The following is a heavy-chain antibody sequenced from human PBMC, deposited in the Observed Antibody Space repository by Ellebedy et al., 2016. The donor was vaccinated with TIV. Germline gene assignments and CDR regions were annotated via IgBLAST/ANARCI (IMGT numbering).Heavy chain of an antibody. J-gene: IGHJ4*02. D-gene: IGHD2-21*02. V-gene: IGHV1-2*07. CDR2: INPKNGGT. CDR3: ARDGACGGDCYGDNY. Sequence: AASVKVSCKASGYTFTGYYIHWVRQAPGQGLEWMGWINPKNGGTNYAHKFQGRVTMTRDTSISTAYMELSWLRSDDTAVYYCARDGACGGDCYGDNYWGQGSLVTVSS. CDR1: GYTFTGYY.